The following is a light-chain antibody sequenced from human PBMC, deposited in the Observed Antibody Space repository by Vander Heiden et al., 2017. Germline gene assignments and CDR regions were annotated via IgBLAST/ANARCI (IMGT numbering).Light chain of an antibody. CDR3: AARDDSLNGWV. J-gene: IGLJ3*02. V-gene: IGLV1-44*01. Sequence: QSVLTQPPSASGTPGQRVTIPCSGSSSNIASKTVNWYQQVPGTAPELLLYRNSQRPSVVPDRFSGSMSGTAASLPISWLQSEDEADYYCAARDDSLNGWVFGGGTKLTVL. CDR1: SSNIASKT. CDR2: RNS.